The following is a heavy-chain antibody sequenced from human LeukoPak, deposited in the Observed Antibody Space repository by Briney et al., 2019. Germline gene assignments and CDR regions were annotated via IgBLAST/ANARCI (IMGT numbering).Heavy chain of an antibody. CDR2: ISGSGGST. J-gene: IGHJ4*02. D-gene: IGHD4-17*01. Sequence: PGGSLRLSCAASGFTFSSYAMSWVRQAPGKGLEWVSAISGSGGSTYYADSVKGRFTISRDNAKNSLYLQMNSLRAEDTAVYYCARDRDYGDYVDYWGQGTLVTVSS. V-gene: IGHV3-23*01. CDR3: ARDRDYGDYVDY. CDR1: GFTFSSYA.